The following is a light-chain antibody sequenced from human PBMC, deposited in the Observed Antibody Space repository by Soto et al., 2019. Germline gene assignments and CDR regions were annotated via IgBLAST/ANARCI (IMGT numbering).Light chain of an antibody. CDR3: QQYGSSPRT. Sequence: EVVLTQSPGTLSLSPGERATLSCRASQTVSSVHLAWYQQKPGQAPRLLIYDVSNRATGIPARFSASGTGTDFTLTISDVQPEDFAVYYCQQYGSSPRTFGQGTKVDIK. CDR1: QTVSSVH. CDR2: DVS. J-gene: IGKJ1*01. V-gene: IGKV3-20*01.